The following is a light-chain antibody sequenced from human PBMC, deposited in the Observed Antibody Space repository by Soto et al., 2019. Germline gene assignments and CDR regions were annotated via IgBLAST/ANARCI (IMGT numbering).Light chain of an antibody. CDR1: QSLVYSYGNTY. Sequence: IVLTQTPLSSPVSLGQPASISCRSSQSLVYSYGNTYLNWLHQRPGQPPRLLIYKISDRFSGVPDRFSGSGAGTDFKLTISRVESEDVGVYYCMQTSHTPPTFGPGTKMEIK. CDR2: KIS. V-gene: IGKV2-24*01. CDR3: MQTSHTPPT. J-gene: IGKJ2*01.